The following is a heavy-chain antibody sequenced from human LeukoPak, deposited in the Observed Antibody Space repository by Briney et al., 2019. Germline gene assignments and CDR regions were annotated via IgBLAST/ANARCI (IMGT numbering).Heavy chain of an antibody. CDR1: GGSISSGGYY. V-gene: IGHV4-31*03. J-gene: IGHJ3*02. D-gene: IGHD3-16*02. CDR3: ARDVIAYVWGSYRHDAFEI. Sequence: SQTLSLTCTVSGGSISSGGYYWSWLRQHPGKGLEWIGYIYYSGSTYYHPSLKSRVTITVDTSKNQFSLKLSSVTAADTAVYYCARDVIAYVWGSYRHDAFEIWGQGTMGTVSS. CDR2: IYYSGST.